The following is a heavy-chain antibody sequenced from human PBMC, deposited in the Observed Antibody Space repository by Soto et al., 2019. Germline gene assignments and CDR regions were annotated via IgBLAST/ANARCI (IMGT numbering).Heavy chain of an antibody. V-gene: IGHV4-4*02. CDR3: ARDVGYYYDSSGYYRFDY. Sequence: SETLSLTCAVSGGSISSSNWWSWVRQPPGKGLEWIGEIYHSGSTNYNPSLKSRVTISVDKSKNQFSLKLSSVTAEDTAVYYCARDVGYYYDSSGYYRFDYWGQGTLVTVSS. CDR2: IYHSGST. J-gene: IGHJ4*02. CDR1: GGSISSSNW. D-gene: IGHD3-22*01.